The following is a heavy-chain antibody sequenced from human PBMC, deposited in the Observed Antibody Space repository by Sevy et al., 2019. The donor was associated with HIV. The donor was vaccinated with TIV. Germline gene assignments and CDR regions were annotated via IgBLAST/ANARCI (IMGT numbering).Heavy chain of an antibody. Sequence: GGSLRLSCAASGFTFSSYSMNWVRQAPGKGLEWVSSISSSSSYIYYADSVKGRFTISRDNAKNSLYLQMNSLRAEDTAVYYCAREGVYDSRLNDAFDIWGQGTMVTVSS. J-gene: IGHJ3*02. CDR1: GFTFSSYS. V-gene: IGHV3-21*01. CDR2: ISSSSSYI. D-gene: IGHD3-22*01. CDR3: AREGVYDSRLNDAFDI.